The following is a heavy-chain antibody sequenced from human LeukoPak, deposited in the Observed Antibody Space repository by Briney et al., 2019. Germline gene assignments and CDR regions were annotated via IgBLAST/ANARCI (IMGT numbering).Heavy chain of an antibody. D-gene: IGHD2-21*02. J-gene: IGHJ6*02. V-gene: IGHV3-53*01. CDR3: ARGDYYYYYGMDV. CDR2: IYSGGST. Sequence: PGGSLRLSCAVSGFTVSSNYMNWVRQAPGKGLEWVSVIYSGGSTYYADSVKGRFTISRDNAKNSLYLQMNSLRAEDTAVYYCARGDYYYYYGMDVWGQGTTVTVSS. CDR1: GFTVSSNY.